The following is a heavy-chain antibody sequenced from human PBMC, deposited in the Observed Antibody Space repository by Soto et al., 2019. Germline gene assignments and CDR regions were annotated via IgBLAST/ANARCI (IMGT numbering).Heavy chain of an antibody. J-gene: IGHJ6*02. V-gene: IGHV2-70*11. D-gene: IGHD3-3*01. Sequence: SGPTLVNPTHTLTLTCTFSGFSLSTSGMCVSWIRQPPGKALEWLARIDWDDDKYYSTSLKTRLTISKDTSKNQVVLTMTNMDPVDTATYYCARLPYITIFGVVPASSMDVWGQGSTVTVSS. CDR1: GFSLSTSGMC. CDR2: IDWDDDK. CDR3: ARLPYITIFGVVPASSMDV.